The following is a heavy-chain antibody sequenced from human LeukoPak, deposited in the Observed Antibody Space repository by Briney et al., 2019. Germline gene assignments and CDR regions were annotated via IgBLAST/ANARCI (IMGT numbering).Heavy chain of an antibody. CDR1: GFTFSTYG. V-gene: IGHV3-33*01. CDR3: ARCSGGTCFPRGYMDV. D-gene: IGHD2-15*01. Sequence: GGSLRLSCAASGFTFSTYGMHWVRKAPGKGLEWVAVIWYDGSNNYYADSVKGRFTISRDNSKNTLYLQMNSLRAEDTAVYCCARCSGGTCFPRGYMDVWGKGPRSPSP. J-gene: IGHJ6*03. CDR2: IWYDGSNN.